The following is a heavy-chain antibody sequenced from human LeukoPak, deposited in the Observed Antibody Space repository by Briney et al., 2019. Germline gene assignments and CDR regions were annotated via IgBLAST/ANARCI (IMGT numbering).Heavy chain of an antibody. CDR1: GFNLNNHA. Sequence: GGSLRLSCTASGFNLNNHAMSWVRQAPGKGLEWLGFIKTEGYGGTADYAASVKGRFTISRDDSTNIAYLQMNRLNTEDTAVYYCARDFHIFAYYGFGDLWGQRTLVSVSS. CDR2: IKTEGYGGTA. CDR3: ARDFHIFAYYGFGDL. J-gene: IGHJ5*02. V-gene: IGHV3-49*04. D-gene: IGHD1-26*01.